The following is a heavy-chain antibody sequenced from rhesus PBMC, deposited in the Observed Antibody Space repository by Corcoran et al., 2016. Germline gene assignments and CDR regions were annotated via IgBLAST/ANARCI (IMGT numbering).Heavy chain of an antibody. CDR1: GGSISGGYYY. V-gene: IGHV4S12*01. CDR2: SDRRSGNT. Sequence: QVKLQESGTGLVKPLETLSLTCAVSGGSISGGYYYWGWIRRTPGKGLEWIGGSDRRSGNTYDNPSLKSRVNMSKDTSKNQFSLKLSSVTAADTAVYYCARGSHLDWLFLDYWGQGVLVTVSS. CDR3: ARGSHLDWLFLDY. D-gene: IGHD3-3*01. J-gene: IGHJ4*01.